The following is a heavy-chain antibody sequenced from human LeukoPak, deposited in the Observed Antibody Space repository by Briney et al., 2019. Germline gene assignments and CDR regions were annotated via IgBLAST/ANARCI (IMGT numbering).Heavy chain of an antibody. CDR1: GITFSTSA. D-gene: IGHD6-19*01. J-gene: IGHJ5*02. CDR2: INYSGSGT. Sequence: GGALRLSCAASGITFSTSAMNWVRQAPGKGLEGVSSINYSGSGTFYADSVKGRFTISRDNSKDTLYLQMNSLRVEDTAVYYCAKEEYDSGWYKWFGPWGQGTLVTVSS. CDR3: AKEEYDSGWYKWFGP. V-gene: IGHV3-23*01.